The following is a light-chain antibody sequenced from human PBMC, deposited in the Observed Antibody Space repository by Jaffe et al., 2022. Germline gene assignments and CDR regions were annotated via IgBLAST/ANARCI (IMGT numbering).Light chain of an antibody. V-gene: IGKV1-13*02. J-gene: IGKJ4*01. CDR1: QGISSA. CDR2: DAS. Sequence: AIQLTQSPSSLSASVGDRVTMTCRASQGISSALAWYQQKPGKPPNLLIYDASVLESGVPSRFSGSGSGTDFTLSISSLQPEDFAIYYCQQFNSYPLTFGGGTNVDIK. CDR3: QQFNSYPLT.